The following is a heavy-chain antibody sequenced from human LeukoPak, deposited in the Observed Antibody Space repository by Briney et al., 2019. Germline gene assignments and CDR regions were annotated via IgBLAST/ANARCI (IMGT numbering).Heavy chain of an antibody. CDR2: IYYSGST. D-gene: IGHD1-26*01. V-gene: IGHV4-59*08. J-gene: IGHJ1*01. CDR1: GGSISSYY. CDR3: ARHDVAGATTDYFQH. Sequence: SETLSLTCTVSGGSISSYYWSWIRQPPGKGPKWIGYIYYSGSTRYNPSLKSRVTISVDTSKNQISLKLGSVTAADTAVYYCARHDVAGATTDYFQHWGQGTLVTVSS.